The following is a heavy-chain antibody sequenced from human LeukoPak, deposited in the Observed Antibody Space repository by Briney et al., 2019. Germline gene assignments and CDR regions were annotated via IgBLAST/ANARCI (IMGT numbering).Heavy chain of an antibody. J-gene: IGHJ4*02. CDR3: ARDLHDVDTAMVTSLG. D-gene: IGHD5-18*01. CDR1: GYTFTSYA. Sequence: ASVKVSCKASGYTFTSYAMNWVRQAPGQGLEWMGWINTNTGNPTYAQGFTGRFVFSLDTSVSTAYLQISSLKAEDTAVYYCARDLHDVDTAMVTSLGWGQGTLVTVSS. CDR2: INTNTGNP. V-gene: IGHV7-4-1*02.